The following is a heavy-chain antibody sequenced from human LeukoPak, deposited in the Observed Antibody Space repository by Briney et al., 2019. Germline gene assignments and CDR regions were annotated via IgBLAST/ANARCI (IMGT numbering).Heavy chain of an antibody. V-gene: IGHV1-8*03. Sequence: ASVKVSCKASGYTFTSYDINWVRQATGQGLEWMGWMNPNSGNTGYAQKFQGRVTITRNTSISTAYMELSSLRSEDTAVYYCARDSGSYWGGYEAPIFDIWGQGTMVTVSS. CDR3: ARDSGSYWGGYEAPIFDI. D-gene: IGHD1-26*01. CDR1: GYTFTSYD. J-gene: IGHJ3*02. CDR2: MNPNSGNT.